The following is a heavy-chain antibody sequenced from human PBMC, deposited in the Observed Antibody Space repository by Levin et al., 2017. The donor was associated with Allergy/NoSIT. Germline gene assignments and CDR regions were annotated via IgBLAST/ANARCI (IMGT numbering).Heavy chain of an antibody. CDR3: ARTSHGSGSYSDF. Sequence: SETLSLTCTVSGGSISSSGYCWGWIRQSPGKGLEWFGSVCSGGSTYYNPSLKSRVTIPVDTSKNQVSLKLTSVTAADTAVFDCARTSHGSGSYSDFWGQGTLVTVSS. CDR1: GGSISSSGYC. CDR2: VCSGGST. V-gene: IGHV4-39*01. J-gene: IGHJ4*02. D-gene: IGHD3-10*01.